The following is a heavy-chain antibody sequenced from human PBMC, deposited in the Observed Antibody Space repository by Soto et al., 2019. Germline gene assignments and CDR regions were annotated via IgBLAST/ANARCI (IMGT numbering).Heavy chain of an antibody. CDR3: AKVGNYYDSDVYWYFDV. Sequence: EVQLLESGGTVVQPGGSLRLSCAASGFTFSSYAMTWVRQGPGEGLEWVSAITGSGGYTNYADSVKGRFTISRDNSKNTLYLQMNSLRAVDTAVYYCAKVGNYYDSDVYWYFDVWGRGTLVTVSS. J-gene: IGHJ2*01. V-gene: IGHV3-23*01. CDR2: ITGSGGYT. CDR1: GFTFSSYA. D-gene: IGHD3-22*01.